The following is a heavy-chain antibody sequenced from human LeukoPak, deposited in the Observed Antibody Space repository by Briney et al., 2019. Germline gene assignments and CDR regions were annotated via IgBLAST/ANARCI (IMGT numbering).Heavy chain of an antibody. CDR3: ARRSGYSSSWYPFDY. Sequence: ASVKVSCKASGYTFTGYYMHWVRQAPGQGLEWMGWINPNSGGTNYAQKFQGRVTMTRDTSISTAYMELSRLRSDDTAVYYCARRSGYSSSWYPFDYWGQGTLVTVSS. V-gene: IGHV1-2*02. CDR2: INPNSGGT. D-gene: IGHD6-13*01. J-gene: IGHJ4*02. CDR1: GYTFTGYY.